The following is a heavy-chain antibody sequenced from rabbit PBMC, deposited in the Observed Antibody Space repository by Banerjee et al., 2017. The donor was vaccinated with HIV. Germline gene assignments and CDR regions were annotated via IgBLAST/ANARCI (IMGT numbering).Heavy chain of an antibody. CDR2: INTISGDT. D-gene: IGHD4-1*01. J-gene: IGHJ3*01. Sequence: KPEGSLTLTCTASGFDFSSNAICWVRQAPGKGLEWIACINTISGDTVYATWAKGRFTISKASWTTVTLQMTSLTAADTATYFCARDLAGAIGWNFVLWGQGTLVTVS. CDR1: GFDFSSNA. CDR3: ARDLAGAIGWNFVL. V-gene: IGHV1S45*01.